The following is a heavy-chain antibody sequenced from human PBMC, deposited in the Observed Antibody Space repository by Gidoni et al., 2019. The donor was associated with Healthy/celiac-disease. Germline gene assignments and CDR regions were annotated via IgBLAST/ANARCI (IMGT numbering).Heavy chain of an antibody. J-gene: IGHJ3*02. CDR3: AKASGGWGDAFDI. Sequence: EVQLVESGGGLVQPGRSLRLSCAASGFTFDDYAMHWVRQAPGKGLEWVSGISWNSGSIGYADSVKGRFTISRDNAKNSLYLQMNSLRAEDTALYYCAKASGGWGDAFDIWGQGTMVTVSS. V-gene: IGHV3-9*01. CDR1: GFTFDDYA. D-gene: IGHD3-10*01. CDR2: ISWNSGSI.